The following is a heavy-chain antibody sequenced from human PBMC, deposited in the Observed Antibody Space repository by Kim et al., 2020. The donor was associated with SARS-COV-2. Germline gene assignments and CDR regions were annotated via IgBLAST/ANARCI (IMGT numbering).Heavy chain of an antibody. J-gene: IGHJ4*02. D-gene: IGHD2-15*01. CDR3: AREYCSGGSCHRDY. V-gene: IGHV3-21*01. Sequence: ATSVKSRFTISRDNANNSLYRQMNSLRAEDTAVYYCAREYCSGGSCHRDYWGQGTLVTVSS.